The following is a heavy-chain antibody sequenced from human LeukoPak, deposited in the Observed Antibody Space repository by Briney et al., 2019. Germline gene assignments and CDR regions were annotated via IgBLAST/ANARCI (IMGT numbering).Heavy chain of an antibody. Sequence: GGSLRLSCAASGLTFSSYAMSWVRQAPGKGLEWVSGISGRGGSTYYADSVKGRFTISRDNSKNTLYLQMNSLRAEDTAVYYCARGVRYYDSSGYPGSDYWGQGTLVTVSS. CDR1: GLTFSSYA. CDR2: ISGRGGST. J-gene: IGHJ4*02. CDR3: ARGVRYYDSSGYPGSDY. V-gene: IGHV3-23*01. D-gene: IGHD3-22*01.